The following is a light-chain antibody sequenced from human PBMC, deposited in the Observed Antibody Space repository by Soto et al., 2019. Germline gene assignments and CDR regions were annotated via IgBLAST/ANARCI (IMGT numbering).Light chain of an antibody. Sequence: ESVFTQSPASLSLSQRDRATLSCRAGQSGSDYVAWYQQKPGQSPRLLFFDASSRATGVPARFSAGGSGTDFTLIISSLEPEDFAVYYCQQRVNWPPTFGGGTKVDIK. J-gene: IGKJ4*01. CDR1: QSGSDY. CDR2: DAS. V-gene: IGKV3-11*01. CDR3: QQRVNWPPT.